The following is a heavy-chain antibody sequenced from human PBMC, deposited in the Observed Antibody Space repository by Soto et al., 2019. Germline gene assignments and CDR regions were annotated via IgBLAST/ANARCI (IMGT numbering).Heavy chain of an antibody. J-gene: IGHJ5*02. Sequence: GGSLRLSCAASGFTFSSYSMNWVRQAPGKGLEWVSSISSSSSYIYYADSVKGRFTISRDNAKNSLYLQMNSLRAEDTAVYYCARVRIAADGIYPWGQGTLVTVSS. D-gene: IGHD6-13*01. CDR1: GFTFSSYS. V-gene: IGHV3-21*01. CDR3: ARVRIAADGIYP. CDR2: ISSSSSYI.